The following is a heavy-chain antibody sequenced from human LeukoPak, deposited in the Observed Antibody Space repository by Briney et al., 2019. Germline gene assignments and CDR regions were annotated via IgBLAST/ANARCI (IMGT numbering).Heavy chain of an antibody. CDR1: GYSISSGYY. V-gene: IGHV4-38-2*02. CDR2: IYHSGST. Sequence: PSETLSLTCTVSGYSISSGYYWGWIRQPPGKGLEWIGGIYHSGSTYYNPSLKSRVTISVDTSKNQFSLKLSSVTAADTAVYYCARVMLRSSGWKYYFDYWGQGTLVTVSS. J-gene: IGHJ4*02. CDR3: ARVMLRSSGWKYYFDY. D-gene: IGHD6-19*01.